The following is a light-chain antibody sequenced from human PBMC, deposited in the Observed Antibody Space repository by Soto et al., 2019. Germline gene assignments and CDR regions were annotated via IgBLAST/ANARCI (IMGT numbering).Light chain of an antibody. J-gene: IGKJ4*01. Sequence: IQLTQSPSSLSASVGDRVTITCRASQGIGSYLAWYQQKPGEAPKLLIFAASTLQSGVPSRFSGSGSGTDFTLTISSLQAEDFATYYCQQLSTYTTAFGGGTKVDIK. CDR2: AAS. V-gene: IGKV1-9*01. CDR3: QQLSTYTTA. CDR1: QGIGSY.